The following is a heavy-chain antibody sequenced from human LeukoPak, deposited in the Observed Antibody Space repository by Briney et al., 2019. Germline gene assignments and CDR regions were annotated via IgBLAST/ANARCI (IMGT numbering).Heavy chain of an antibody. J-gene: IGHJ4*02. D-gene: IGHD4-23*01. CDR1: GGSISSSGYY. CDR3: ARAEGYGGELDS. Sequence: MASETLSLTCIVSGGSISSSGYYWGWIRQPPEKGLEWIGSIYYTGSTYYNPSLKSRVTISVDTSKKQFSLKLSSVTAADTAVYYCARAEGYGGELDSWGQGTLVTVSS. CDR2: IYYTGST. V-gene: IGHV4-39*01.